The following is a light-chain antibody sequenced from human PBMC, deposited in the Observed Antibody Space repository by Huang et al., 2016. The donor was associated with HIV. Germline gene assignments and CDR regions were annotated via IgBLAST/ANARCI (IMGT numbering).Light chain of an antibody. CDR3: QQRTSWPLT. Sequence: EIVLTQSPGTLSLSPGETATLSCRASQNVNNYLAWYHQRPGQAPRLLIYDASHRATCIPARFSGSTSGTDFTLTIRGLKPEDSGIYYCQQRTSWPLTFGGGTTVEIK. V-gene: IGKV3-11*01. J-gene: IGKJ4*01. CDR1: QNVNNY. CDR2: DAS.